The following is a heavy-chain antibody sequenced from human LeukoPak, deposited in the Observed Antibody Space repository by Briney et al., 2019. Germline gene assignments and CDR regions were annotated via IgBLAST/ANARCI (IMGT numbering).Heavy chain of an antibody. J-gene: IGHJ4*02. CDR2: ISSNGGST. CDR1: GFTSSSYA. Sequence: GGSLRLSCAASGFTSSSYAMHWVRQAPGKGLEYVSAISSNGGSTYYANSVKGRFTISRDNSKNTLYLQMGSLRAEDMAVYYCARDPTGSGDFDYWGQGTLVTVSS. CDR3: ARDPTGSGDFDY. V-gene: IGHV3-64*01. D-gene: IGHD3-10*01.